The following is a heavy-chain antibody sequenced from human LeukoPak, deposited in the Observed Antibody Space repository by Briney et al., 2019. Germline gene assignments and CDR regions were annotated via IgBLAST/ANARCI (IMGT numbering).Heavy chain of an antibody. D-gene: IGHD3-22*01. Sequence: SGGSLRLSCSASGFTFSDHPMSWIRQAPEKGLEGVSVTGRSGSPMYNADSVKGRFTISRDNAKNSLFLQMNGLRTDATAVYYCASLSSSGYYLDAFDMWGQGTLVTVSS. CDR3: ASLSSSGYYLDAFDM. CDR2: TGRSGSPM. V-gene: IGHV3-11*04. J-gene: IGHJ3*02. CDR1: GFTFSDHP.